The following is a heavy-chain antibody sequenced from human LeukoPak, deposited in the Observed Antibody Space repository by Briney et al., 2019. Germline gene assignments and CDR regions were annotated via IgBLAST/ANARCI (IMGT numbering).Heavy chain of an antibody. CDR2: TYYRSKWYN. V-gene: IGHV6-1*01. Sequence: SQTLSLTCAISGDSVSSNSAAWNWIRQSPSRGLEWLGRTYYRSKWYNDYAVSVKSRITINPDTSKNQFSLQLNSVTPEDTTVYYCARESRGWELLGDAFDIWGQGTMVTVSS. J-gene: IGHJ3*02. D-gene: IGHD1-26*01. CDR3: ARESRGWELLGDAFDI. CDR1: GDSVSSNSAA.